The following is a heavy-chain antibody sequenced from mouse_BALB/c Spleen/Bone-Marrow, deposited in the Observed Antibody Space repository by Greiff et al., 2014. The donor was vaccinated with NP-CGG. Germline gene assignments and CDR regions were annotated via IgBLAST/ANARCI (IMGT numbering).Heavy chain of an antibody. V-gene: IGHV2-9*02. D-gene: IGHD2-1*01. CDR1: GFSLTSYG. J-gene: IGHJ4*01. Sequence: VKLQESGPGLVAPSQSLSITCTVSGFSLTSYGVHWVRQPPGKGLEWLGVIWAGGSTNYNSALMSRLSINKDNSKSQVFLKMSSLQTDDTAMYYCARDRGRNFYAMDYWGQGTSVTVSS. CDR2: IWAGGST. CDR3: ARDRGRNFYAMDY.